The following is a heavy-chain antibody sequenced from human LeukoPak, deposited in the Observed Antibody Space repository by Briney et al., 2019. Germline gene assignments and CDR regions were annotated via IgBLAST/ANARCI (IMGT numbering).Heavy chain of an antibody. CDR1: GFTLSSYW. J-gene: IGHJ1*01. CDR2: IKSDGRT. V-gene: IGHV3-74*01. Sequence: GGSLRLSCAASGFTLSSYWMHWVRQAPGKGLVWVSRIKSDGRTNYADSVKGGFTISRDNAKNTVSLQMNSLRAEDTGVYYCARAPSEIGGYYPEYFRRWGQGTLVIASS. D-gene: IGHD3-22*01. CDR3: ARAPSEIGGYYPEYFRR.